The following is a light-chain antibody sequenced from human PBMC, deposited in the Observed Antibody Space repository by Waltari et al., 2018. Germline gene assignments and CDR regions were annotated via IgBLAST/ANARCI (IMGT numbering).Light chain of an antibody. J-gene: IGKJ5*01. V-gene: IGKV1-33*01. CDR1: QDISNY. CDR3: QQYLSAPFT. Sequence: DIQMTQSPSSLSASVGDRVTITCQASQDISNYLNWYQQKPGKAPKLLIYDASNLETGVPSRFSGSGSGTDFTFTISSLQPEDIATYYCQQYLSAPFTFGQGTRLEIK. CDR2: DAS.